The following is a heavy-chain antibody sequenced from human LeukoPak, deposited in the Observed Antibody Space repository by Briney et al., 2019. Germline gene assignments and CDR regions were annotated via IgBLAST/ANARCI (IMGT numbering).Heavy chain of an antibody. CDR3: ARDKGKDYDFWSGSYVGNWFDP. V-gene: IGHV1-18*01. D-gene: IGHD3-3*01. CDR1: GYTFTSYG. CDR2: ISAYNGNT. J-gene: IGHJ5*02. Sequence: ASVKVSCEASGYTFTSYGISWVRQAPGQGLEWMGWISAYNGNTNYAQKLQGRVTMTTDTSTSTAYMELRSLRSDDTAVYYCARDKGKDYDFWSGSYVGNWFDPWGQGTLVTVSS.